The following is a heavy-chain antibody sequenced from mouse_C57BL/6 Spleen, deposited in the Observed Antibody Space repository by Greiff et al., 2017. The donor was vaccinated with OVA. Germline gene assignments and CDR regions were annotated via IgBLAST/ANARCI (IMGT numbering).Heavy chain of an antibody. D-gene: IGHD2-5*01. J-gene: IGHJ2*01. Sequence: EVKLVESGGGLVQPGGSMKLSCVASGFTFSNYWMNWVRQSPEKGLEWVAQIRLKSDNYATHYAESVKGRFTISRDDSKSSVYLQMNNLRAEDTGIYYCTGGSNGGFDYWGQGTTLTVSS. V-gene: IGHV6-3*01. CDR2: IRLKSDNYAT. CDR1: GFTFSNYW. CDR3: TGGSNGGFDY.